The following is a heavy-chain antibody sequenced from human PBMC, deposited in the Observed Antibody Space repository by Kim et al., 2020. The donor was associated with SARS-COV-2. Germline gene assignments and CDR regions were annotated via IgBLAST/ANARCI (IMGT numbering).Heavy chain of an antibody. J-gene: IGHJ4*02. V-gene: IGHV1-69*13. D-gene: IGHD3-16*02. Sequence: SVKVSCKASGGTFSSYAISWVRQAPGQGLEWMGGIIPIFGTANYAQKFQGRVTITADESTSTAYMELSSLRSEDAAVYYCASGLGELSPRDYWGQGTLVTVSS. CDR1: GGTFSSYA. CDR3: ASGLGELSPRDY. CDR2: IIPIFGTA.